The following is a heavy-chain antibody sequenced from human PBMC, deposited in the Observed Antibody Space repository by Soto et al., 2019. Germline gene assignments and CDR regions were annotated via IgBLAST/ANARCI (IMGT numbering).Heavy chain of an antibody. Sequence: WWSLRLSCSASGFTCSYYDMNWVRQAPGKGLEWVSYISRSTIYIYYADSVKGRFTISRDNAKNSLYLQMNSLRAEDTAIYYCARDLEYYYESSGPQLARGAFDIWGQGTMVTVSS. D-gene: IGHD3-22*01. CDR2: ISRSTIYI. V-gene: IGHV3-21*01. J-gene: IGHJ3*02. CDR3: ARDLEYYYESSGPQLARGAFDI. CDR1: GFTCSYYD.